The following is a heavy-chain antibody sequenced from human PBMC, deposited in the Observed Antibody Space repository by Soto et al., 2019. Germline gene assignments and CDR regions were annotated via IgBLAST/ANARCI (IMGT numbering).Heavy chain of an antibody. V-gene: IGHV3-66*01. CDR1: GFTVSSNY. J-gene: IGHJ4*02. D-gene: IGHD6-13*01. Sequence: EVQLVESGGGLVQPGGSLRLSCAASGFTVSSNYMSWVRQAPGKGLEWVSVIYSGGSTYYADSVKGRFTISRENSKNTLYLQMNSLRADDTAVYYCARVRYSRSWRTDSFDYWGQGTLVTVCS. CDR2: IYSGGST. CDR3: ARVRYSRSWRTDSFDY.